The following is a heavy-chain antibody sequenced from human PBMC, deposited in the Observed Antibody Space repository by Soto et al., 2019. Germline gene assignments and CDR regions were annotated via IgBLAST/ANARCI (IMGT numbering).Heavy chain of an antibody. CDR1: CVSVSSESHY. Sequence: SETLSLTCTVSCVSVSSESHYWSWIRHTPGKGLEGIGYIYYTGSTNYNPSLKVRFTMSVDMSRDQVSLRLRFVSRADTAVYYCARDQYGFRWGSYDYAMEVWGQGTKVTVSS. D-gene: IGHD3-10*01. CDR2: IYYTGST. CDR3: ARDQYGFRWGSYDYAMEV. J-gene: IGHJ6*02. V-gene: IGHV4-61*01.